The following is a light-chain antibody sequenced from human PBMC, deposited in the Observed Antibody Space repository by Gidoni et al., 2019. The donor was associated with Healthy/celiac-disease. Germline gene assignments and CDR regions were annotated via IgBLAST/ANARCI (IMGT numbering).Light chain of an antibody. Sequence: SSELTQDHAVSVALGQTVRITCQGDSLRSYYASWYQQKPGQAPVLVIYGKNNRPSGIPDRFSGSSSGNTASLTITGAQAEDEADYYCNSRDSSGNVVFGGGTKLTVL. CDR3: NSRDSSGNVV. CDR1: SLRSYY. V-gene: IGLV3-19*01. J-gene: IGLJ2*01. CDR2: GKN.